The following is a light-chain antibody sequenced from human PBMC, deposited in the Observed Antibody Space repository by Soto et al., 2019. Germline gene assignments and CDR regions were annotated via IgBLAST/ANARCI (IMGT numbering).Light chain of an antibody. J-gene: IGKJ1*01. CDR1: QSVNIY. V-gene: IGKV3-15*01. CDR2: GAS. CDR3: KDYTHWLWT. Sequence: ASQSVNIYLAWYQQTPGQAPRLLIHGASTRAPGFPARFSGSGSRPHTTLTFSLLNSADPPVHSCKDYTHWLWTFPQGTKVDIK.